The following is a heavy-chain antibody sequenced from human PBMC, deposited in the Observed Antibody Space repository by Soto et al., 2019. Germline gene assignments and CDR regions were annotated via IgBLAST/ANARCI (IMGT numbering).Heavy chain of an antibody. D-gene: IGHD3-22*01. V-gene: IGHV1-3*01. Sequence: QVQLVQSGAEVKKPGASVKVSCKASGYTFTSYAMHWVRQAPGQRLEWMGWINAGNGNTKYSQKFQGRVTITRDTDASTAYMELSSLRSEDTAVYYCAREADYYDSSGYYDYWGQGTLVTVSS. J-gene: IGHJ4*02. CDR1: GYTFTSYA. CDR2: INAGNGNT. CDR3: AREADYYDSSGYYDY.